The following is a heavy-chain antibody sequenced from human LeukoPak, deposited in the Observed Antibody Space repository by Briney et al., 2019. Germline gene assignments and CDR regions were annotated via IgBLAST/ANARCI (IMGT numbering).Heavy chain of an antibody. V-gene: IGHV4-4*07. CDR1: GDSISGYY. Sequence: SETLSLTCTVSGDSISGYYWSWIRQPAEKGLEWIGRIYSSGSTNYNPSLKSRVTMSADTSKNQFSLRLSSLTAADTAVYFCARDYYYHNSGFFGYWGQGTLVTVSS. CDR2: IYSSGST. D-gene: IGHD3-22*01. J-gene: IGHJ4*02. CDR3: ARDYYYHNSGFFGY.